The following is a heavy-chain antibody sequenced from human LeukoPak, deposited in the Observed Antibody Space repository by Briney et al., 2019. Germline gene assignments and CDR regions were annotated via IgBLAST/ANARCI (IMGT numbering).Heavy chain of an antibody. CDR2: IYSGGST. Sequence: GGSLRLSCAASGFTVSSNYMSWVRQAPGKGLEWVSVIYSGGSTYYADSVKGRFTISRDNSKNTLYLQMNSLRAEDTAVYYCARRISYYYDSSGYYKAHDAFGIWGQGTMVTVSS. CDR1: GFTVSSNY. V-gene: IGHV3-53*01. D-gene: IGHD3-22*01. CDR3: ARRISYYYDSSGYYKAHDAFGI. J-gene: IGHJ3*02.